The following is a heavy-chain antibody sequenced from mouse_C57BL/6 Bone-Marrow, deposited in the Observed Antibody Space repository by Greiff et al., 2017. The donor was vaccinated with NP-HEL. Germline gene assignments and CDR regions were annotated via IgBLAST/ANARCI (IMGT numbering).Heavy chain of an antibody. V-gene: IGHV1-82*01. J-gene: IGHJ4*01. CDR1: GYAFSSSW. CDR2: IYPGDGDT. Sequence: VHLVESGPELVKPGASVKISCKASGYAFSSSWMNWVKQRPGKGLEWIGRIYPGDGDTNYNGKFKGKATLTADKSSSTAYMQLSSLTSEDSAVYFCARVIRGAMDYWGQGTSVTVSS. CDR3: ARVIRGAMDY. D-gene: IGHD1-1*01.